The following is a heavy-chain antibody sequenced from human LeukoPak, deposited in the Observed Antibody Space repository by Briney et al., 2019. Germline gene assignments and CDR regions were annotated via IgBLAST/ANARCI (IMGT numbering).Heavy chain of an antibody. CDR3: ARLPRVVRNPSGV. CDR1: GGSISSYY. J-gene: IGHJ6*04. Sequence: PSETLSLTCTVSGGSISSYYWSWIRQPPGKGLEWIGYIYYTGSTNYNPSLKSRVTISVDTSKNQFSLKLSSVTAADTAVYYCARLPRVVRNPSGVWGKGTTVTVSS. V-gene: IGHV4-59*12. D-gene: IGHD6-6*01. CDR2: IYYTGST.